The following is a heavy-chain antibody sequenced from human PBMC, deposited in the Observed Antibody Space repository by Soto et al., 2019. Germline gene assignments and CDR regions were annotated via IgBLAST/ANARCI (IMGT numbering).Heavy chain of an antibody. Sequence: QITLKESGPTLARPAQPLTLTCDFSGFSLSTYHMGVAWIRQPPGKALEWLALIYWDDDKRYSPSLKDRLAISKGTSSNQVVLTITNVDPGDTATYFCAHAGDYDLLTFDHWGPGTLVTVSS. CDR3: AHAGDYDLLTFDH. J-gene: IGHJ4*02. CDR2: IYWDDDK. D-gene: IGHD4-17*01. CDR1: GFSLSTYHMG. V-gene: IGHV2-5*02.